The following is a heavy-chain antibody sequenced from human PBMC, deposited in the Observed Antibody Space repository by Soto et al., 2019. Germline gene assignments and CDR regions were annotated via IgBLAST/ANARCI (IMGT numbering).Heavy chain of an antibody. J-gene: IGHJ5*02. CDR1: GYTFTSYG. V-gene: IGHV1-18*01. D-gene: IGHD2-15*01. CDR2: ISAYNGNT. Sequence: QVQLVQSGAEVKKPGASVKVSCKASGYTFTSYGISWVRQAPGQGLEWMGWISAYNGNTNYAQKLQGRVTMTTDTSTSTAYRELRSLRSDDTAVYYCARDRERYCSGGSCLRFDPWGQGTLVTVSS. CDR3: ARDRERYCSGGSCLRFDP.